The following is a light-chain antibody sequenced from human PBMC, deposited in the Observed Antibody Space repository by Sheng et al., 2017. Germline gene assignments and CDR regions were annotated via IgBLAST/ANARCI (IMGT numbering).Light chain of an antibody. CDR2: AGS. J-gene: IGKJ2*01. Sequence: EIVMTQSPATLSVSPGERVTLSCRASQSVGSDLAWYQQKPGQAPRLLIYAGSTRATGIPARFSGSGSGTEFTLTISSLQSEDFAVYYCQQYNNWHTFGQGTKVEIK. CDR1: QSVGSD. V-gene: IGKV3-15*01. CDR3: QQYNNWHT.